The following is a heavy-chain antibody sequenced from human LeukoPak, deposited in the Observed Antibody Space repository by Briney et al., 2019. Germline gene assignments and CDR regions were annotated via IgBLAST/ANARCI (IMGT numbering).Heavy chain of an antibody. CDR1: GFTFSSYG. V-gene: IGHV3-23*01. CDR2: ISGSGGST. Sequence: GGSLRLSCAASGFTFSSYGMSWVRQAPGKGLEWVSSISGSGGSTYYADSVKGRFTISRDNSKNTAYLQMNSLKTEDTAVYYCTRPSGIAVAGTLSGEGYWGQGTLVTVSS. CDR3: TRPSGIAVAGTLSGEGY. J-gene: IGHJ4*02. D-gene: IGHD6-19*01.